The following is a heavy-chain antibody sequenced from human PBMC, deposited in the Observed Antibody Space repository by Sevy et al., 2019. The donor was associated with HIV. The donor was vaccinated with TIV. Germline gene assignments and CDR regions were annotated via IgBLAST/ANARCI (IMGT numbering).Heavy chain of an antibody. V-gene: IGHV1-2*06. CDR2: INPNSGGT. Sequence: ASLKVSCKASGYTFTGYYMHWVRQAPGQGLEWMGRINPNSGGTNYAQKFQGRVTMTRDTSISTAYMELSRLRSDDTAVYYCARDNIGDYDGGNWFDPWGQGTLVTVSS. CDR1: GYTFTGYY. CDR3: ARDNIGDYDGGNWFDP. J-gene: IGHJ5*02. D-gene: IGHD4-17*01.